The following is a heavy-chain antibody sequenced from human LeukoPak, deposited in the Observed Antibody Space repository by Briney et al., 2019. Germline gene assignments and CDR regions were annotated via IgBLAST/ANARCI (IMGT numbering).Heavy chain of an antibody. Sequence: GESLKISCKGSGYSFTNYWITWVRQMPGKGLEWMGRIDPSDSYTNYSPSFQGHVTISADKSISTAYLQWSSLKASDTAMYYCARLGDGYNYYWGQGTQVTVSS. J-gene: IGHJ4*02. CDR3: ARLGDGYNYY. CDR2: IDPSDSYT. V-gene: IGHV5-10-1*01. CDR1: GYSFTNYW. D-gene: IGHD5-24*01.